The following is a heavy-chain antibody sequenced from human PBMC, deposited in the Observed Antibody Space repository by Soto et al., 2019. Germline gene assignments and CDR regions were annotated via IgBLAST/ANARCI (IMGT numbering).Heavy chain of an antibody. CDR2: INHSGST. CDR1: GGSFSGYY. J-gene: IGHJ4*02. Sequence: QVQLQQWGAGLLKPSETLSLTCAVYGGSFSGYYWTWIRQPPGTGLEWIGEINHSGSTNYNPTLKSRFTISVDTSKNQFSLKLTSVTVADTAVYYCARDKITGLFDYWGQGTRVTVSS. D-gene: IGHD2-8*02. V-gene: IGHV4-34*01. CDR3: ARDKITGLFDY.